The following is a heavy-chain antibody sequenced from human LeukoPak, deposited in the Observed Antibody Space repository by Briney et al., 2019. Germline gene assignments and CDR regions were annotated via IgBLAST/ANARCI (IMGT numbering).Heavy chain of an antibody. CDR3: ARDAYGDGPMDY. CDR1: GFTFTSYA. CDR2: ISGSGGST. V-gene: IGHV3-23*01. J-gene: IGHJ4*02. D-gene: IGHD4-17*01. Sequence: GGSLRLSRAASGFTFTSYAMSWVRQAPGKGLEWVSAISGSGGSTYYADSVKGRFTISSDNSKNTLYLQMNSLRAEDTAVYYCARDAYGDGPMDYWGQGTLVTVSS.